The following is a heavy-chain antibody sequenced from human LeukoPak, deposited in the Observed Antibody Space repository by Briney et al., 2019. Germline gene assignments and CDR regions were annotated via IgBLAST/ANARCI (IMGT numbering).Heavy chain of an antibody. D-gene: IGHD6-19*01. CDR3: PKTSVAGTRYFDY. Sequence: PGGSLRLSCAASGFTFSSYAMSWVRQAPGKGLEWVSAISGSGGSTYYADSVKGRFTISRDNSKNTLYLQMNSLRAEDTAAYYCPKTSVAGTRYFDYWGQGTLVTVPS. V-gene: IGHV3-23*01. CDR2: ISGSGGST. J-gene: IGHJ4*02. CDR1: GFTFSSYA.